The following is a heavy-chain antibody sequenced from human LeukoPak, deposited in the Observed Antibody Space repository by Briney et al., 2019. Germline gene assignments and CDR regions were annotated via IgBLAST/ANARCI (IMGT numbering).Heavy chain of an antibody. CDR2: IYSGGNT. Sequence: GGSLRLSCAASGFIVSSNFMSWVRQAPGKRLEWVSVIYSGGNTYYADSVKGRFTISRDNSRNTLYLQMNSLRAEDTAVYYCARESRGPFDNWGQGTLVTVSS. J-gene: IGHJ4*02. CDR1: GFIVSSNF. V-gene: IGHV3-53*01. CDR3: ARESRGPFDN.